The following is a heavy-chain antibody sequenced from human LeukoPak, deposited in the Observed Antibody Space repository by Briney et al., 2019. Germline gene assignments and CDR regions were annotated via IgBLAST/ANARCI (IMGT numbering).Heavy chain of an antibody. J-gene: IGHJ5*02. V-gene: IGHV7-4-1*02. CDR2: INTNTGNP. CDR1: GYTFTSYA. Sequence: ASVTVSCEASGYTFTSYAMNWVRQAPGQGLEWMGWINTNTGNPTYAQGFTGRFVFSLDTSVSTAYLQISSLKAEDTAVYYCARDEDYYDSSGYYQGWFDPWGQGTLVTVSS. D-gene: IGHD3-22*01. CDR3: ARDEDYYDSSGYYQGWFDP.